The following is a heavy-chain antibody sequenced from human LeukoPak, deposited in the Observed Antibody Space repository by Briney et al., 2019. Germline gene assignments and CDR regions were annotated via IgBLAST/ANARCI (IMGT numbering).Heavy chain of an antibody. CDR1: GFPFADYS. CDR2: MSFDGNFE. V-gene: IGHV3-30*04. D-gene: IGHD5-24*01. Sequence: PGGSLRLSCAASGFPFADYSLHWVRRAPGKGLGWVALMSFDGNFENFADSVKGRFTISRDTARNTLYLHMGSLGVEDSAVYYCARVGETGTVTMELDLWGQGALVTVSS. CDR3: ARVGETGTVTMELDL. J-gene: IGHJ1*01.